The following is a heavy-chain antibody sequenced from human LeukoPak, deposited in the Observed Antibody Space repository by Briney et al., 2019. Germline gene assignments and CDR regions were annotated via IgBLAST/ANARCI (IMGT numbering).Heavy chain of an antibody. Sequence: GGSLRLSCAASGSTFSSYAMSWVRQAPGKGLEWVSVIYSGGSTYYADSVKGRFTISRDNSKNTLYLQMNSLRAEDTAVYYCARAEDYGDYPAFDYWGQGTLVTVSS. CDR3: ARAEDYGDYPAFDY. CDR1: GSTFSSYA. CDR2: IYSGGST. V-gene: IGHV3-53*01. D-gene: IGHD4-17*01. J-gene: IGHJ4*02.